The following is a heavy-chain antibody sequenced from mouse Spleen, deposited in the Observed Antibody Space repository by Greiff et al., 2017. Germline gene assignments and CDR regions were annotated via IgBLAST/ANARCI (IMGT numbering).Heavy chain of an antibody. CDR3: ASVTGRYFDV. CDR2: IYPGDGDT. CDR1: GYAFSSSW. J-gene: IGHJ1*01. Sequence: QVQLKQSGPELVKPGASVKISCKASGYAFSSSWMNWVKQRPGQGLEWIGRIYPGDGDTNYNGKFKGKATLTADKSSSTAYMQLSSLTSVDSAVYFCASVTGRYFDVWGAGTTVTVSS. D-gene: IGHD4-1*01. V-gene: IGHV1-82*01.